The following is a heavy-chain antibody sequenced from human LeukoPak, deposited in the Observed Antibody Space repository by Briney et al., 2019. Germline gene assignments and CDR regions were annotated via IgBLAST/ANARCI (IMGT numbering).Heavy chain of an antibody. Sequence: ASVTVSCKVSGYTLTELSMHWVRQAPGKGLEWMGGFDHEDGETIYAQKFQGRVTMTEDTSTDTAYMELSSLRSEDTAVYYCATEIEKYYYDSSGYTDAFDIWGQGTMVTVSS. J-gene: IGHJ3*02. CDR1: GYTLTELS. D-gene: IGHD3-22*01. V-gene: IGHV1-24*01. CDR2: FDHEDGET. CDR3: ATEIEKYYYDSSGYTDAFDI.